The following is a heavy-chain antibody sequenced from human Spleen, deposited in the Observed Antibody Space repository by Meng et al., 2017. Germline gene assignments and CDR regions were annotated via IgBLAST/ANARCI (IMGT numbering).Heavy chain of an antibody. CDR1: GFTFSSYA. V-gene: IGHV3-23*01. CDR2: ISGSGGST. D-gene: IGHD6-13*01. J-gene: IGHJ4*02. CDR3: SNPPSIAAAGKGDY. Sequence: ETLSLTCAASGFTFSSYAMSWVRQAPGKGLEWVSVISGSGGSTYYADSVKGRFTISRDNSKNTMYLQMNILRAEDTAEYYCSNPPSIAAAGKGDYWGQGTLVTVSS.